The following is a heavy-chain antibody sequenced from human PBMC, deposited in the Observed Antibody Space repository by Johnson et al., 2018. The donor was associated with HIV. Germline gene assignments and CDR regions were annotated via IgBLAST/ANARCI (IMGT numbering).Heavy chain of an antibody. D-gene: IGHD5-12*01. CDR2: ISYDGSNK. CDR1: GFTFSSYA. Sequence: VQVVESGGGVVQPGRSLRLSCAASGFTFSSYAMHWVRQAPGKGLEWVAVISYDGSNKYYADSVKGRFTISRDNSKNTLYLQMNSLRAEDTAVYYCARSFSGPDAFDIWGQGTMVTVSS. V-gene: IGHV3-30*04. J-gene: IGHJ3*02. CDR3: ARSFSGPDAFDI.